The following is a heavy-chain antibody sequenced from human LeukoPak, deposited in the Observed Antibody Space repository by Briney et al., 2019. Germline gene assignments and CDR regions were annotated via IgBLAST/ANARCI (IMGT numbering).Heavy chain of an antibody. D-gene: IGHD4-11*01. CDR2: VYGGDTT. J-gene: IGHJ6*03. V-gene: IGHV3-53*01. Sequence: GGSLRLSCAASGSSGTTNYMSWVRQAPGKGLEFVSIVYGGDTTVYADSVKGRFTISRDNSKNTLYLQMNSLRAEDTAVYYCAKALGTTWAGYYYMDVWGKGTTVTVSS. CDR1: GSSGTTNY. CDR3: AKALGTTWAGYYYMDV.